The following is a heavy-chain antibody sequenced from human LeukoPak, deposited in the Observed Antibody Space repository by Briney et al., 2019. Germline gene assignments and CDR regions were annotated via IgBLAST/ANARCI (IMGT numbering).Heavy chain of an antibody. D-gene: IGHD3-16*02. V-gene: IGHV1-8*03. CDR2: MNPNSGNT. CDR1: GYTFTSYD. J-gene: IGHJ4*02. Sequence: ASVKVSCKASGYTFTSYDINWVRQATGQGLEWMGWMNPNSGNTGYAQKFQGRVTITADKSTSTAYMELSSLRSEDTAVYYCARVAGGYHFDYWGQGTLVTVSS. CDR3: ARVAGGYHFDY.